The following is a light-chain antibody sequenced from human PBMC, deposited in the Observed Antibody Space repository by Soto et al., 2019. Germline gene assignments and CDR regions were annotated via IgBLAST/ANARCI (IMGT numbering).Light chain of an antibody. CDR3: LQYGSSPTT. CDR1: QSVYSSS. V-gene: IGKV3-20*01. J-gene: IGKJ2*01. CDR2: GVS. Sequence: EIVLTQSPGTLSLSPGERATLSCRASQSVYSSSLAWYQQKPGQAPGLLIYGVSIRATGIPDRFSGSGSGTVLTLTISRVEPEDFAEYYCLQYGSSPTTFGQGTKVEFK.